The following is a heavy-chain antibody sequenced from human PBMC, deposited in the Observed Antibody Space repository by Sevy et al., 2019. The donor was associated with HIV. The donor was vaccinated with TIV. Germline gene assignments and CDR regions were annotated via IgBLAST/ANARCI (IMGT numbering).Heavy chain of an antibody. CDR3: ARCLGGLRPWEYNWFDP. CDR1: AYAFSSYG. V-gene: IGHV1-18*01. CDR2: ISGYNSNK. Sequence: ASVKVSWKASAYAFSSYGISWVRQAPGQWLEWMGGISGYNSNKKYAQKFQDRVSMTTDTSTSTAYMELRSLRSDDTAVYYCARCLGGLRPWEYNWFDPWGQGTLVTVSS. D-gene: IGHD1-26*01. J-gene: IGHJ5*02.